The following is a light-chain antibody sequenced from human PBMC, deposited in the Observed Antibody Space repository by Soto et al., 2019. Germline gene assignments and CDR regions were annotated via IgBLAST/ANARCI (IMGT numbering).Light chain of an antibody. CDR1: SSDVGGYNY. V-gene: IGLV2-11*01. CDR2: DVS. CDR3: CSYAGSYV. J-gene: IGLJ1*01. Sequence: QSALTQPRSVCGSPGQSVTISCTGTSSDVGGYNYVSWYQQHPGKAPKLMVYDVSKRPSGVPDRFSGSKSGNTASLTISGLQAEDEAAYYCCSYAGSYVFGTGTKLTVL.